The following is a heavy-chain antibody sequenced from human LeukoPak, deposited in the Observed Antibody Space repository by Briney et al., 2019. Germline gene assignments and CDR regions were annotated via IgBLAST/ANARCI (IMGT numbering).Heavy chain of an antibody. D-gene: IGHD6-25*01. Sequence: ASVKVSCKASGGTFSSYAISWVRQAPGQGLEWMGGIIPIFGTANYAQKLQGRVTITTDESTSTAYMELSSLRSEDTAVYYCAISTKRTAGTAQGDYWGQGTLVTVSS. V-gene: IGHV1-69*05. CDR1: GGTFSSYA. J-gene: IGHJ4*02. CDR3: AISTKRTAGTAQGDY. CDR2: IIPIFGTA.